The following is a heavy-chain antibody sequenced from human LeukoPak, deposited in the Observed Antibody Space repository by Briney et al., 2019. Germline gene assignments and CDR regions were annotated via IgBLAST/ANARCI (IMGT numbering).Heavy chain of an antibody. CDR2: VSYDGSHK. V-gene: IGHV3-30*18. CDR1: GFTFSNFG. Sequence: GRSLRLSCAASGFTFSNFGMHWVRQAPDKGLEWVAVVSYDGSHKYYADSVKGRFTVSRDNSKNTLYLQMSSLRAEDTAVYFCAKATGGSSYLDFDCWGQGTLVTVSS. D-gene: IGHD7-27*01. J-gene: IGHJ4*02. CDR3: AKATGGSSYLDFDC.